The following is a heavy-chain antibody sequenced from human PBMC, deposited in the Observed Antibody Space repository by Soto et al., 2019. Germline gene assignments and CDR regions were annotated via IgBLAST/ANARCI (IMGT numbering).Heavy chain of an antibody. CDR1: GFTFSSYS. D-gene: IGHD1-1*01. J-gene: IGHJ3*01. Sequence: GGSLRLSCAASGFTFSSYSMNWVRQAPGKGLEWVSPINSNSSNINYADSVKGRLTISRDNAKNTLYLQMNSLRAEDTAVFYCARGVPGHYGFDVWGPGTMVTVSS. CDR2: INSNSSNI. V-gene: IGHV3-21*01. CDR3: ARGVPGHYGFDV.